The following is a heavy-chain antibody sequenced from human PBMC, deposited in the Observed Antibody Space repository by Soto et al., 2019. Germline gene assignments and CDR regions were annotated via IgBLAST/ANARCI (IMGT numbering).Heavy chain of an antibody. V-gene: IGHV3-23*01. CDR1: EGRFGNLS. J-gene: IGHJ4*02. CDR3: AKARCTTSNCYVPDY. Sequence: GRPMRLWWGAAEGRFGNLSRRWVRRATGKGLEWVSAISGSGGSPSYADSVQGRFTISRDNPKKTLYLQMNSLRAEDTAVYYCAKARCTTSNCYVPDYWGQGTLVTVSS. CDR2: ISGSGGSP. D-gene: IGHD2-8*01.